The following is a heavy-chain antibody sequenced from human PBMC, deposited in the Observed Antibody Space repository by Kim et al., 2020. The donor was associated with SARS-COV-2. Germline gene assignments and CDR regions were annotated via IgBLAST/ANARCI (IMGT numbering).Heavy chain of an antibody. V-gene: IGHV4-34*01. CDR2: INHSGST. Sequence: SETLSLTCAVYGGSFSGYYWSWVRQPPGKGLEWIGEINHSGSTNYNPSLKSRVTISVDTSKNQFSRKLSSVTAADTAVYYFAIALYSSSFDYWGQGTLVTVSS. D-gene: IGHD6-13*01. CDR3: AIALYSSSFDY. CDR1: GGSFSGYY. J-gene: IGHJ4*02.